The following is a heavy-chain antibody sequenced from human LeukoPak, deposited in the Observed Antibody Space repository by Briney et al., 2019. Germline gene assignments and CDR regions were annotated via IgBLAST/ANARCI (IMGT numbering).Heavy chain of an antibody. CDR1: GYTFTNDY. CDR2: INPNSGCT. V-gene: IGHV1-2*02. D-gene: IGHD5-24*01. CDR3: ARLSDGYNAY. Sequence: ASVKVSCKASGYTFTNDYIHCGRQAPGQGLEWMGWINPNSGCTNYAQKFQCMVTMTRDTSIRTAYMEMSRLKSDDTAVFYCARLSDGYNAYWGQGTLVTVSS. J-gene: IGHJ4*02.